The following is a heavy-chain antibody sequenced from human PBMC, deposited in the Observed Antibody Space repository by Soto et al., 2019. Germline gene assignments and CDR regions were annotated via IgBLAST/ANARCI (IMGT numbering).Heavy chain of an antibody. CDR1: GFTFSSYA. Sequence: PGGSLRLSCAASGFTFSSYAMSWVRQAPGKGQEWVSAISGSGGSTYYADSVKGRFTISRDNSKNTLYLQMNSLRAEDTAVYYCARVGDLTYYYDSTPSFYFDYWGQGTLVTVSS. J-gene: IGHJ4*02. CDR3: ARVGDLTYYYDSTPSFYFDY. D-gene: IGHD3-22*01. V-gene: IGHV3-23*01. CDR2: ISGSGGST.